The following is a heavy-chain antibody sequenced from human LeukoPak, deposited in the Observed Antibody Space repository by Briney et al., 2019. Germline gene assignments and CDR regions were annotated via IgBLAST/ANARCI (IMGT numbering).Heavy chain of an antibody. Sequence: GGSLRLSCAASGFTFDDYDMSWVRQAPGKGLEWVSSITWTGGSTGYADSVKGRFTISRDNSKNTLYLQMNSLRAEDTAVYYCAKDLVGATNYWGQGTLVTVSS. CDR2: ITWTGGST. D-gene: IGHD1-26*01. V-gene: IGHV3-20*04. J-gene: IGHJ4*02. CDR1: GFTFDDYD. CDR3: AKDLVGATNY.